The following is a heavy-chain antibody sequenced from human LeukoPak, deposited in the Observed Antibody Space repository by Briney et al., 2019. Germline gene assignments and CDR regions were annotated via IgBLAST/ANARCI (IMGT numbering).Heavy chain of an antibody. Sequence: SETLSLTCTVSGGSISSYYWSWIWQPPGKGLEWIGYIYYSGSTNYNPSLKSRVTISVDTSKNQFSLKLSSVTAADTAVYYCARVPQTTTAIYYYYGMDVWGQGTTVTVSS. CDR1: GGSISSYY. CDR2: IYYSGST. CDR3: ARVPQTTTAIYYYYGMDV. D-gene: IGHD5-18*01. J-gene: IGHJ6*02. V-gene: IGHV4-59*01.